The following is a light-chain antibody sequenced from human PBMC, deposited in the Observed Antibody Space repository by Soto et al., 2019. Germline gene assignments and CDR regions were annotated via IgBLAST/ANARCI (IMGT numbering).Light chain of an antibody. CDR3: AAWDDSLYGWV. V-gene: IGLV1-44*01. CDR1: SSNVGSNA. CDR2: SHN. J-gene: IGLJ3*02. Sequence: QSALTQPPSASGTPGQRVTISCSGSSSNVGSNAVNWYQQLPGTAPKLLIYSHNQRPSGVPDRFSGSKSGTSASLAISGLQSEDEADYYCAAWDDSLYGWVFGGGTKLTVL.